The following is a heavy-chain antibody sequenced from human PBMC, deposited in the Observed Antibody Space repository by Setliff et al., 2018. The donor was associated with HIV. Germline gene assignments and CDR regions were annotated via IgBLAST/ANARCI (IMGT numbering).Heavy chain of an antibody. D-gene: IGHD3-10*01. V-gene: IGHV3-7*01. J-gene: IGHJ6*02. Sequence: PGGSLRLSCAASGFTFSAHGMHWVRQAPGKGLEWVANIDQNGSEKNYVDSVKGRFTISRDNAKNSMYLQMNSLRAEDTAIYYCARKFRPGHGVDVWGQGTTVTVSS. CDR1: GFTFSAHG. CDR3: ARKFRPGHGVDV. CDR2: IDQNGSEK.